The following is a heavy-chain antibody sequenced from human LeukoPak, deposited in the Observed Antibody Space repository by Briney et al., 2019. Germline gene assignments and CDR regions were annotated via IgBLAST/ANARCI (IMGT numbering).Heavy chain of an antibody. CDR1: GVSISPYY. V-gene: IGHV4-4*09. D-gene: IGHD3-3*01. CDR3: ARLSAAVHLGAFDL. CDR2: IHTSGSN. Sequence: PSETLSLTCAVSGVSISPYYWAWIRQPPGKGLEWIGYIHTSGSNNQYPSLKSRVTISVDKFKNHFSLRLTSVTAADTAVYYCARLSAAVHLGAFDLWGQGTMVTVSS. J-gene: IGHJ3*01.